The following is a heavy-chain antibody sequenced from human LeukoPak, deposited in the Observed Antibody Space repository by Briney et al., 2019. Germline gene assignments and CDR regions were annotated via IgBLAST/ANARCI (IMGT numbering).Heavy chain of an antibody. CDR2: ISSSTSTI. CDR1: GFTFSSYE. J-gene: IGHJ4*02. D-gene: IGHD3-3*01. CDR3: ARDDYYDFWSGYYMRRLFDY. Sequence: GGSLRLSCAASGFTFSSYEMHWVRQAPGRGLEWVSYISSSTSTIYYADSVKGRFTISRDNAKNSLYLQMNSLRAEDTAVYYCARDDYYDFWSGYYMRRLFDYWGQGTLVTVSS. V-gene: IGHV3-48*03.